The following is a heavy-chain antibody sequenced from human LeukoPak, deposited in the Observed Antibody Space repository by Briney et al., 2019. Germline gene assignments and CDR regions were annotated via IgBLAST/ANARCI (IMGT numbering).Heavy chain of an antibody. CDR1: GLTFGSYW. CDR3: ARGNDYGDHVGIYFDS. D-gene: IGHD4-17*01. V-gene: IGHV3-7*03. CDR2: IKQDESEK. Sequence: PGGSLRLSCAASGLTFGSYWMSWVRQAPGKGLEWVANIKQDESEKYYVDSVEGRFSISRDNARNSLYLQINSLRAEDTAVYHCARGNDYGDHVGIYFDSWGQGTLVTVSS. J-gene: IGHJ4*02.